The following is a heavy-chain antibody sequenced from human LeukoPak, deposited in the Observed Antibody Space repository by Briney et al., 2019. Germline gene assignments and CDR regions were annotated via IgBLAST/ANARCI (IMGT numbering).Heavy chain of an antibody. V-gene: IGHV3-48*01. CDR1: GLTISSYS. CDR3: ARDGYSGSYYRLYYFFMDV. D-gene: IGHD1-26*01. J-gene: IGHJ6*03. Sequence: GGSLRLSCAASGLTISSYSMNWVRQAPGKGLQWVSYISSSSSTIYYADSVKGRFTISRDNSENTLYLQMNSLRGEDTAVYYCARDGYSGSYYRLYYFFMDVWAKGTTVTVSS. CDR2: ISSSSSTI.